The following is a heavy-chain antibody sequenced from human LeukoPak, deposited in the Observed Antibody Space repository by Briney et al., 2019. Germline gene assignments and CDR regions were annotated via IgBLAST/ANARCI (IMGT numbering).Heavy chain of an antibody. CDR3: ARGPMIQSPFDY. Sequence: ASVKSSCKPTGYSFVRYSITWVREAPGQRLKWMGWISAYNGNTNYAQRVQGRVTMTTDTSTSTAYMELRSLRSDDTAVYYCARGPMIQSPFDYWGQGTLVTVSS. CDR2: ISAYNGNT. D-gene: IGHD3-16*01. CDR1: GYSFVRYS. J-gene: IGHJ4*02. V-gene: IGHV1-18*01.